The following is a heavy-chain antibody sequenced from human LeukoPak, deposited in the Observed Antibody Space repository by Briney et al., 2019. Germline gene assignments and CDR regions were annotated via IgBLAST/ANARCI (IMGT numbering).Heavy chain of an antibody. CDR1: GFTFSSYW. J-gene: IGHJ4*02. V-gene: IGHV3-74*01. CDR2: INSDGSST. CDR3: ARARYGGNYYFDY. Sequence: PGGSLRLSCAVSGFTFSSYWMHWVRQAPGKGLVWVSRINSDGSSTSYADSVKGRFTISRDNAKNTLYLQVNSLRAEDTAVYYCARARYGGNYYFDYWGQGTLVTVSS. D-gene: IGHD4-23*01.